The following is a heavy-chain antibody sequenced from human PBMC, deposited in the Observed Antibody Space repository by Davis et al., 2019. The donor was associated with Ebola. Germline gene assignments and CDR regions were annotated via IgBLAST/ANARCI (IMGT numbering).Heavy chain of an antibody. J-gene: IGHJ6*04. CDR2: TRNKANGHTT. CDR1: GFTLSDHY. V-gene: IGHV3-72*01. CDR3: AAFLAGSDYFGMDV. Sequence: PGGSLRLSCAASGFTLSDHYMDWVRQAPGKGLEWVGRTRNKANGHTTEYAASVKDRFTVSRDDSKSSLYLQMNSLKTEDTAVYYCAAFLAGSDYFGMDVWGKGTTVSVSS. D-gene: IGHD2/OR15-2a*01.